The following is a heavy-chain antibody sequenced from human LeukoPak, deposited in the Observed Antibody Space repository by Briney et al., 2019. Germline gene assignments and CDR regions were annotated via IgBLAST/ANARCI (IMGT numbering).Heavy chain of an antibody. D-gene: IGHD1-26*01. CDR3: AREYYSGSYYFDY. J-gene: IGHJ4*02. CDR1: GYTFTSYG. Sequence: GASVKVSCKASGYTFTSYGISWVRQAPGQGLEWMGWISPYNGNTNYAQNLQARVTMTTDTSTSTAYMELRSLRSDDTAVYYCAREYYSGSYYFDYWGQGTLVTVSS. V-gene: IGHV1-18*01. CDR2: ISPYNGNT.